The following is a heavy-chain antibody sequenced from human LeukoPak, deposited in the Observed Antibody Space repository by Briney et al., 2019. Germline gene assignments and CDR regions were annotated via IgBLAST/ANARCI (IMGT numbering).Heavy chain of an antibody. V-gene: IGHV3-21*01. J-gene: IGHJ3*02. D-gene: IGHD5-18*01. CDR3: ARDRGFNYALYAFDI. CDR1: GFTFSSYS. Sequence: GGSLRLSCAASGFTFSSYSINWVRQAPGKGLEWVSSISSSGTYMYYADSVRGRFTISRDNAENSLHLQMNSLRAEDTAVYCCARDRGFNYALYAFDIWGQGTVVTVSS. CDR2: ISSSGTYM.